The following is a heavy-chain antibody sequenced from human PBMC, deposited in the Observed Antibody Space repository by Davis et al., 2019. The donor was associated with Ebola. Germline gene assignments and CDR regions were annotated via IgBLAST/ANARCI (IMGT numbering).Heavy chain of an antibody. D-gene: IGHD3-3*01. CDR2: INPSGGST. CDR3: ARGPWWFWSGAPESYFDY. Sequence: AASVKVSCKASGYTFTSYYMHWMRQAPGQGLEWMGIINPSGGSTSYAQKFQGRVTMTRDTSTSTVYMELSSLRSEDTAVYYCARGPWWFWSGAPESYFDYWGQGTLVTVSS. J-gene: IGHJ4*02. V-gene: IGHV1-46*01. CDR1: GYTFTSYY.